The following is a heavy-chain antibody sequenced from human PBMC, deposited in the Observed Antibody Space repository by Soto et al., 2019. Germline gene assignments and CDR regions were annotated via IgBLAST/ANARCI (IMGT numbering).Heavy chain of an antibody. D-gene: IGHD3-9*01. CDR1: GGSISSYY. V-gene: IGHV4-59*01. J-gene: IGHJ6*02. Sequence: SETLSLTCTVSGGSISSYYWSWIRQPPGKGLEWIGYIYYSGSTNYNPSLKSRVTISVDTSKNQFSLKLSSVTAADTAVYYCARVTGRYFGPREYYYYGMDVWGQGTTVTVSS. CDR3: ARVTGRYFGPREYYYYGMDV. CDR2: IYYSGST.